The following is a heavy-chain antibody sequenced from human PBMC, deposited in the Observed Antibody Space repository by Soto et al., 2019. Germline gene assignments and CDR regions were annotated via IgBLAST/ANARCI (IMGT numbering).Heavy chain of an antibody. D-gene: IGHD3-22*01. Sequence: VASVKVSCKASGYTFTDYYVHWVRQGPGQGLEWMGWINPNSGGTKYAQKFQGRVTMTRDTSISTAYMELSRLRSDDTAVYYCARRKCDYDDCSAYHYYFDYWGQGTLVTVSS. CDR3: ARRKCDYDDCSAYHYYFDY. CDR1: GYTFTDYY. CDR2: INPNSGGT. V-gene: IGHV1-2*02. J-gene: IGHJ4*02.